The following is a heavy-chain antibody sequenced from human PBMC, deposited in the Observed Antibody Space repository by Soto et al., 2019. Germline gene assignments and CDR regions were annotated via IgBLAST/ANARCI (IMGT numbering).Heavy chain of an antibody. CDR3: ATTTTGIPGDY. Sequence: SETLSLTCAVYGGSFSGYYWSWIRQPPGKGLEWIGEINHSGSTNYNPSLKSRVTISVDTSKNQFSLKLISVTAADTAVYYCATTTTGIPGDYWGQGTLVTVSS. D-gene: IGHD4-17*01. J-gene: IGHJ4*02. V-gene: IGHV4-34*01. CDR2: INHSGST. CDR1: GGSFSGYY.